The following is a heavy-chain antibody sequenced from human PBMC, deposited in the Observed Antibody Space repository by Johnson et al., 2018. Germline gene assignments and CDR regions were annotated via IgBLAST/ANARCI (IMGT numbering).Heavy chain of an antibody. CDR3: ARGRLTNGMDV. V-gene: IGHV3-13*01. Sequence: VQLVESGGGLVQPGGSLRLPCAASRFTFSSYDMHWVRQATGKGLDWVSAIGTAGDTYYPGSVKGRFTISRENAKNSLYLQMNSLRAGDTAVYYCARGRLTNGMDVWGQGTTVTVSS. CDR1: RFTFSSYD. D-gene: IGHD2-2*01. CDR2: IGTAGDT. J-gene: IGHJ6*02.